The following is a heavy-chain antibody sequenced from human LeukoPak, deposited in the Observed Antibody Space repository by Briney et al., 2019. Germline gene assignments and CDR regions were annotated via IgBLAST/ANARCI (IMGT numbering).Heavy chain of an antibody. J-gene: IGHJ4*02. CDR1: GFTFSNYA. CDR3: AKVLRGLAYYGDYRD. D-gene: IGHD4-17*01. V-gene: IGHV3-23*01. CDR2: ISGSGGST. Sequence: GGSLRLSCAASGFTFSNYAMSWIRQAPGKGLEWVSSISGSGGSTYYADSVKGRFTISRVNSKNTLYMQMNGLRAEDTAVYYCAKVLRGLAYYGDYRDWGQGTLVTVSS.